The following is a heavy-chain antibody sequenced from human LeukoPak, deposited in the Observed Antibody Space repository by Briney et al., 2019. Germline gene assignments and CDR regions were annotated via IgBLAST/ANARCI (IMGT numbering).Heavy chain of an antibody. CDR3: ARVFGSGYDFRGAFDI. D-gene: IGHD5-12*01. V-gene: IGHV4-59*12. Sequence: SETLSLTCTVSGGSISTYYWTWIRQPPGKGVDWIGYIYYTGSANYNPPLTSRVTIPVQTSKIKLRLNLNSMAAAATTVSYFARVFGSGYDFRGAFDIWGQGTMVTVSS. CDR2: IYYTGSA. J-gene: IGHJ3*02. CDR1: GGSISTYY.